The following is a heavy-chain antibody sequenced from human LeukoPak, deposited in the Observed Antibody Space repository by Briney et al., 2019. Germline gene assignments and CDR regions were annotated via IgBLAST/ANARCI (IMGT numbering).Heavy chain of an antibody. CDR1: GGTFCSYA. V-gene: IGHV1-69*13. D-gene: IGHD3-22*01. J-gene: IGHJ4*02. Sequence: SVKVSCKASGGTFCSYAISWVGQAPGQGREWVGGIIPFFGSSNYAQKFQGRVTITADESTSTAYMELSSLRSEDTAVYYCARDYYDSSGYNSHFDYWGQGTLVTVSS. CDR2: IIPFFGSS. CDR3: ARDYYDSSGYNSHFDY.